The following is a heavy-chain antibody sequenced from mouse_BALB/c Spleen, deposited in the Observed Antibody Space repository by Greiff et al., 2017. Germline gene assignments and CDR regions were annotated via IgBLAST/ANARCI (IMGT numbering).Heavy chain of an antibody. D-gene: IGHD2-4*01. CDR3: ARWTMITTFAY. Sequence: VHVKQSGAELVKPGASVKLSCTASGFNIKDTYMHWVKQRPEQGLEWIGRIDPANGNTKYDPKFQGKATITADTSSNTAYLQLSSLTSEDTAVYYCARWTMITTFAYWGQGTLVTVSA. CDR2: IDPANGNT. V-gene: IGHV14-3*02. J-gene: IGHJ3*01. CDR1: GFNIKDTY.